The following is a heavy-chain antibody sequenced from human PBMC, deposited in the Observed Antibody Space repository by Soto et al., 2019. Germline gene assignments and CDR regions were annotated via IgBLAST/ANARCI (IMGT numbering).Heavy chain of an antibody. J-gene: IGHJ5*02. CDR3: TVASRDYYDSSGSARWFDP. CDR1: GFTSRGSA. Sequence: GGSLRLSCAASGFTSRGSAVHWVRQASGKGLEWGGHIRSRTNSYATAYAASVKGRFTISRDDSKNTAYLQMNSLKTEDTAVYYCTVASRDYYDSSGSARWFDPWGRGTLVTVAS. D-gene: IGHD3-22*01. CDR2: IRSRTNSYAT. V-gene: IGHV3-73*01.